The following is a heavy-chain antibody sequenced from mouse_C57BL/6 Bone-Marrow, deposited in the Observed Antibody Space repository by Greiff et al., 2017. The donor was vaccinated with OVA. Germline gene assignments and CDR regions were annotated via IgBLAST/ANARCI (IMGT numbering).Heavy chain of an antibody. CDR3: VRGAAAWFAY. Sequence: EVQLQESGGGLVQPKGSLKLSCAASGFSFNTYAMNWVRQAPGKGLEWVARIRSKSNNYATYYADSVKDRFTISRDDSESMLYLQMNNLKTEDTAMYYCVRGAAAWFAYWGQGTLVTVSA. V-gene: IGHV10-1*01. J-gene: IGHJ3*01. D-gene: IGHD3-3*01. CDR2: IRSKSNNYAT. CDR1: GFSFNTYA.